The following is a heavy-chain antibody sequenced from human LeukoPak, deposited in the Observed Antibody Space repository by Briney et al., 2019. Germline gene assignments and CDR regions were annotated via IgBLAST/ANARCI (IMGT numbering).Heavy chain of an antibody. V-gene: IGHV3-23*01. D-gene: IGHD1-26*01. Sequence: GGSLRLSCAVSGLTFSNYAMSWVRQAPGKGLEWVSVIGGSGVNTYYADSVKGRFTISRDNPKNTLFLQMNSLRAEDSAVYYCAKGMSGSSPYNWFDPWGQGTLVTVSS. CDR1: GLTFSNYA. J-gene: IGHJ5*02. CDR2: IGGSGVNT. CDR3: AKGMSGSSPYNWFDP.